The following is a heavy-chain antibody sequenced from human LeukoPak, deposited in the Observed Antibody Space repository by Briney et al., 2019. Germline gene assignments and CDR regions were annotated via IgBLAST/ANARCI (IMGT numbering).Heavy chain of an antibody. CDR3: ARINHRAFSI. CDR2: ISGGGGST. Sequence: QPGGSLRLSCAASGFTFSSHAMSWVRQAPGEGLEWVSAISGGGGSTYYADSVKGRFTISRDNSKNTVFLQMNSLRAEDTALYYCARINHRAFSIWGQGAMVTVSS. V-gene: IGHV3-23*01. J-gene: IGHJ3*02. D-gene: IGHD1-14*01. CDR1: GFTFSSHA.